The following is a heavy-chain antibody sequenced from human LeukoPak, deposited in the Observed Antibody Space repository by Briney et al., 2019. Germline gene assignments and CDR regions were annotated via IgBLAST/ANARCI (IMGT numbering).Heavy chain of an antibody. V-gene: IGHV3-23*01. CDR3: AKEGRSLQTY. CDR1: GFPFSDYA. J-gene: IGHJ4*02. D-gene: IGHD5-24*01. CDR2: ISPSASHR. Sequence: GGSLRLSCAASGFPFSDYAMTWVRQAPGKGLEWVAAISPSASHRYYADFVGGRFTISRDNSKNTLDLQMSSLRAEDTAVYYCAKEGRSLQTYWGQGTLVTVSS.